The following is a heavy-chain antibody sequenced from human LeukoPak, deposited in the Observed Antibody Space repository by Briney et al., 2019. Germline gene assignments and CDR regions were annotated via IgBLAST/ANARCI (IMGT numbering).Heavy chain of an antibody. CDR1: RFTFSSYG. D-gene: IGHD3-10*01. V-gene: IGHV3-30*02. Sequence: GGSLRLSCAASRFTFSSYGMHWVRQAPGKGLEWVAFIRYDGSNKYYADSVKGRFTISRDNSKNTLYLQMNSLRAEDTAVYYCAKDRGWFGELSAYYFDYWGQGTLVTVSS. CDR2: IRYDGSNK. J-gene: IGHJ4*02. CDR3: AKDRGWFGELSAYYFDY.